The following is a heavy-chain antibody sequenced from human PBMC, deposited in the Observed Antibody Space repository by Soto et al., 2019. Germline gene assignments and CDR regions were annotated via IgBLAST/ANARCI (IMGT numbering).Heavy chain of an antibody. D-gene: IGHD4-17*01. J-gene: IGHJ6*02. CDR3: AREGVTTTGHYYYYGMDV. CDR1: GGTFSSYA. CDR2: IIPIFGTA. V-gene: IGHV1-69*01. Sequence: QVQLVQSGAEVQKPGSSVKVSCKASGGTFSSYAISWVRQAPGQGLEWMGGIIPIFGTANYAQKFQGRVTITADESTSTAYMELSSLRSEDTAVYYCAREGVTTTGHYYYYGMDVWGQGTTVTVSS.